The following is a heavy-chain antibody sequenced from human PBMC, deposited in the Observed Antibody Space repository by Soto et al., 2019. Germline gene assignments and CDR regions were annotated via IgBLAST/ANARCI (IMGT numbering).Heavy chain of an antibody. Sequence: QVQLVQSGDEVKKPGAPVKVSCKSSGYTFSNYGISWVRQAPGQGPEWMGWISGYNGNTNYAQTLQGRVTMTTDTSTSTAYMELRSLRSDDTALYYCARGGSSWSAEYYQHWGQGTLVIVSS. D-gene: IGHD6-13*01. CDR3: ARGGSSWSAEYYQH. CDR1: GYTFSNYG. CDR2: ISGYNGNT. J-gene: IGHJ1*01. V-gene: IGHV1-18*01.